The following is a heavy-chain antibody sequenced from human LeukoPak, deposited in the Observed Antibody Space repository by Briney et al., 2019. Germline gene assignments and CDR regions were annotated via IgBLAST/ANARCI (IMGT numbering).Heavy chain of an antibody. V-gene: IGHV1-69*06. CDR3: ARDGYSSGWSLRDYYGMDV. D-gene: IGHD6-19*01. J-gene: IGHJ6*02. CDR1: GGTFSSYA. CDR2: IIPIFGTA. Sequence: ASVKVSCKASGGTFSSYAISWVRQAPGQGLEWMGGIIPIFGTANYAQKFQGRVTITADKSTSTAYMELSSLRSEDTAVYYCARDGYSSGWSLRDYYGMDVWGQGTTVTVSS.